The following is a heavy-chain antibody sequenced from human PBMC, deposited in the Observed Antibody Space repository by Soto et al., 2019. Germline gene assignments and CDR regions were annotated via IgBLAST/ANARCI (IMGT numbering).Heavy chain of an antibody. J-gene: IGHJ4*02. V-gene: IGHV3-30*03. D-gene: IGHD2-21*01. Sequence: GGSLRLSCAASGFTFNSFGMHWVRQAPGKGLEWVAVISHDGSKKYYVDSVEGRFTISRDNSNNTLYLQMNSLRDEDTAVYYCARRDSGSDYWGQGT. CDR1: GFTFNSFG. CDR3: ARRDSGSDY. CDR2: ISHDGSKK.